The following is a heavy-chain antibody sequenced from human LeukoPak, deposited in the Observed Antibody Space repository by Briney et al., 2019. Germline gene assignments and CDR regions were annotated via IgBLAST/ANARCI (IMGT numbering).Heavy chain of an antibody. V-gene: IGHV1-18*01. Sequence: ASVKVSCKASGYTFTSYGISWVRQAPGQGLEWMGWISAYNGNTNYAQKLQGRVTMTTDTSTSTAYMELSSLRSEDTAVYYCARDRGYCSSTSCLNWFDPWGQGTLVTVSS. CDR1: GYTFTSYG. J-gene: IGHJ5*02. CDR2: ISAYNGNT. D-gene: IGHD2-2*01. CDR3: ARDRGYCSSTSCLNWFDP.